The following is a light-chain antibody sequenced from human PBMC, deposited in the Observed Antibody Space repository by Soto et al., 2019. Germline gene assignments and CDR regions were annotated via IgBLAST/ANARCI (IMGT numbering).Light chain of an antibody. CDR2: WAS. CDR3: QQYESIPFT. V-gene: IGKV4-1*01. Sequence: DIVMTQSPDSLAVSLGERATINCKSSQSVLYSSNNKNYLAWYQHKPGQPPKLLIYWASTRESGVPDRFSGSGSGTDFPLTISSLQAEDVAVYYCQQYESIPFTFGPGTKVDIK. CDR1: QSVLYSSNNKNY. J-gene: IGKJ3*01.